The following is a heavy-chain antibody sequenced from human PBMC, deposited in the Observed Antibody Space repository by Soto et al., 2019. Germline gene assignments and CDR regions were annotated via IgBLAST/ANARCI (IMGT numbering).Heavy chain of an antibody. CDR3: PSQLCYGFWSGYGTRYFDL. V-gene: IGHV3-15*01. Sequence: GGSLRLSCAASGFTFSNAWMSWVRQAPGKGLEWVGRIKSKTDGGTTDYAAPVKGRFTISRDDSKNTLYLQMNSLKTEDTAVYYCPSQLCYGFWSGYGTRYFDLWGRGTLVTVAS. CDR2: IKSKTDGGTT. D-gene: IGHD3-3*01. J-gene: IGHJ2*01. CDR1: GFTFSNAW.